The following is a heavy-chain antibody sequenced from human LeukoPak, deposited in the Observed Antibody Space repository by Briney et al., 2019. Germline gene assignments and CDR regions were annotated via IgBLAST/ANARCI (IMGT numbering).Heavy chain of an antibody. CDR2: INSDGSTT. V-gene: IGHV3-74*01. D-gene: IGHD3-22*01. Sequence: GSLRLSCAASGFTFNNYWMHWVRQAPGKGLVWVSRINSDGSTTTYADSVKGRFTISRDNAENTLYLQMNSLRAEDTAVYYCARTSRSSAYLRDFDYWGQGTLVTVSS. CDR1: GFTFNNYW. CDR3: ARTSRSSAYLRDFDY. J-gene: IGHJ4*02.